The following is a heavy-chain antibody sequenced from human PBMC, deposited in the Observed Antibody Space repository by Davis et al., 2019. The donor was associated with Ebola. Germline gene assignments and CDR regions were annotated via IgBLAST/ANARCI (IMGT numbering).Heavy chain of an antibody. CDR3: ARDREITGGWFDP. CDR2: TYYSGST. Sequence: MPSETLSLTCTVSGGSISSYYWSWVRQPPGKGLEWIGYTYYSGSTYYNPSLKSRVTISVDTSKNQFSLKLRSVTAADTGVYYCARDREITGGWFDPWGQGTLVTVSS. CDR1: GGSISSYY. D-gene: IGHD1-26*01. J-gene: IGHJ5*02. V-gene: IGHV4-59*01.